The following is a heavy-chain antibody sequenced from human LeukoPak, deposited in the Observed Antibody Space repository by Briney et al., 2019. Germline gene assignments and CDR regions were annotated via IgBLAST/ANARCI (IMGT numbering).Heavy chain of an antibody. V-gene: IGHV1-58*02. D-gene: IGHD3-16*01. CDR3: AAGTGGDSSFDY. Sequence: SVKVSCKASGFTFTSSAMQWVRQARGQRLEWIGWIVVGSGNTNYAQKSQERVTITRDMSTSTAYMELSSLRSEDTAVYYCAAGTGGDSSFDYWGQGTLVTVSS. CDR1: GFTFTSSA. J-gene: IGHJ4*02. CDR2: IVVGSGNT.